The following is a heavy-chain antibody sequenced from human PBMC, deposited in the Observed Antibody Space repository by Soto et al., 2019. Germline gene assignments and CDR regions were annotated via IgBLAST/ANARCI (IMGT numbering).Heavy chain of an antibody. Sequence: GGSLRLSCAASGFTFSSYGMHWVRQAPDKGLEWVAVIWYDGSNKYYADSVKGRFTISRDNSKNTLYLQMNSLRAEDTAVYFCARDFWSGYYGYYYYMDVWGKGTTVTVSS. V-gene: IGHV3-33*01. CDR3: ARDFWSGYYGYYYYMDV. CDR1: GFTFSSYG. CDR2: IWYDGSNK. J-gene: IGHJ6*03. D-gene: IGHD3-3*01.